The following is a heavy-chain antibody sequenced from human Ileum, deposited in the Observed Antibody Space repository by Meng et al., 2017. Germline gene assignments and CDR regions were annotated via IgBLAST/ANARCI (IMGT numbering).Heavy chain of an antibody. J-gene: IGHJ4*02. V-gene: IGHV4-4*02. CDR3: ARHGGYSQDF. CDR2: ISHSGSA. CDR1: SGSISSNTY. D-gene: IGHD4-23*01. Sequence: QRQESGPGLVRPSGTLSLPCAVSSGSISSNTYWSWVRQPPGKGLEWIGRISHSGSAYYNPSLKSRVTMSVDKSKSQFSLMLTSVTAADTAIYYCARHGGYSQDFWGQGTLVTVSS.